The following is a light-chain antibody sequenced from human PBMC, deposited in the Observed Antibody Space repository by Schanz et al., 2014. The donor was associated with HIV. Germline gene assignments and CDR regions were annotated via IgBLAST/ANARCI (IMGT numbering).Light chain of an antibody. Sequence: QSVLTQPPSVSGAPGQRVTISCTGSSSNIGAPYDVHWYQQLPGTAPRLLTYGNNNRPSGVPDRISASKSGTSASLAITGLQAEDEADYYCQSYDSSLRASVFGGGTKLTVL. V-gene: IGLV1-40*01. CDR2: GNN. CDR3: QSYDSSLRASV. CDR1: SSNIGAPYD. J-gene: IGLJ2*01.